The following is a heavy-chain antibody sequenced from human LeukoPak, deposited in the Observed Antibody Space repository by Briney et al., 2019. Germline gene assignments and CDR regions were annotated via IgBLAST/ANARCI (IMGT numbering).Heavy chain of an antibody. CDR2: INPSGGAT. J-gene: IGHJ4*02. Sequence: GASVKVSCKASGYSFTTYGISWVRQAPGQGLEWMGVINPSGGATSYAQKFQGRVTMTRDTSTSALSMELSSLRSDDTAVYYCARLVYASGSNYFDYWGQGTLVTVSS. D-gene: IGHD3-10*01. CDR1: GYSFTTYG. CDR3: ARLVYASGSNYFDY. V-gene: IGHV1-46*01.